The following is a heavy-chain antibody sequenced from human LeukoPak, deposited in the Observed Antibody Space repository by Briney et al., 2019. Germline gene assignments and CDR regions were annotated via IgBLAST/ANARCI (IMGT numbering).Heavy chain of an antibody. Sequence: ASVKVSCKASGYTFTSYGISRVRQAPGQGLEWMGWISAYNGNTNYAQKLQGRVTMTTDTSTSTAYMELRSLRSDDTAVYYCARDHGDHLVVVAVPGGFWGQGTLVTVSS. V-gene: IGHV1-18*01. D-gene: IGHD2-15*01. CDR1: GYTFTSYG. CDR2: ISAYNGNT. J-gene: IGHJ4*02. CDR3: ARDHGDHLVVVAVPGGF.